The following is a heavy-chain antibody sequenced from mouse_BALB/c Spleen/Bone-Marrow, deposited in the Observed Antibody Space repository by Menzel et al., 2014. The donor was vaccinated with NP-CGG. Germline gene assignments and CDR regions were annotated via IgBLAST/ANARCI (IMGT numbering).Heavy chain of an antibody. CDR2: ILPGSGST. V-gene: IGHV1-9*01. D-gene: IGHD2-3*01. CDR1: GYTFSSYW. CDR3: ARRGGWLGYFDV. J-gene: IGHJ1*01. Sequence: QVQLKESGAELIKPGASVKISCKATGYTFSSYWIEWVKQRPGHGLEWIGEILPGSGSTNYNEKFKGKATFTADTSSNTAYMQLSSLTSEDSAVYYCARRGGWLGYFDVWGAGTTVTVSS.